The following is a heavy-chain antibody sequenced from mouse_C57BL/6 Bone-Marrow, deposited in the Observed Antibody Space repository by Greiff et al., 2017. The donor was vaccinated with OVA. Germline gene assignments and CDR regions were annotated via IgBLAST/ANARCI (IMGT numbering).Heavy chain of an antibody. Sequence: EVQLVESGPGLVKPSQSLSLTCSVTGYSITSGYYWNWIRQFPGNKLEWMGYISYDGSNNYNPSLKNRISITRDTSKNQFFLKVNSVTTEDTATYYCARDRGDSNYNYAMDYWGQGTSVTVSS. D-gene: IGHD2-5*01. CDR3: ARDRGDSNYNYAMDY. V-gene: IGHV3-6*01. CDR2: ISYDGSN. J-gene: IGHJ4*01. CDR1: GYSITSGYY.